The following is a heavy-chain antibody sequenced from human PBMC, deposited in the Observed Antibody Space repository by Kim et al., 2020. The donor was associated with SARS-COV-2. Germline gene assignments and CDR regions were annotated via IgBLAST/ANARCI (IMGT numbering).Heavy chain of an antibody. V-gene: IGHV1-18*01. CDR1: GYTFTSYG. Sequence: ASVKVSCKASGYTFTSYGISWVRQAPGQGLEWMGWISAYNGNTNYAQKLQGRVTMTTDTSTSTAYMELRSLRSDDTAVYYCARDMDEGGWELPTEYYFDYWGQGTLVTVSS. CDR2: ISAYNGNT. J-gene: IGHJ4*02. D-gene: IGHD1-26*01. CDR3: ARDMDEGGWELPTEYYFDY.